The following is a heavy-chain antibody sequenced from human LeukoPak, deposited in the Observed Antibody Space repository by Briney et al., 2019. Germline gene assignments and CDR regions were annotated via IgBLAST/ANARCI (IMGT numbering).Heavy chain of an antibody. CDR3: ARIFRQRQVRKQYYGLDV. J-gene: IGHJ6*02. Sequence: SETLSLTCAVYDGSFSGFHWTWIRQSPGKGLEWIGEINHSGTTYLNPSLKSRVSISVDTSKNQFSLKLNSVTGADRGIYYCARIFRQRQVRKQYYGLDVWGQGTTVTVSS. CDR1: DGSFSGFH. D-gene: IGHD6-19*01. CDR2: INHSGTT. V-gene: IGHV4-34*01.